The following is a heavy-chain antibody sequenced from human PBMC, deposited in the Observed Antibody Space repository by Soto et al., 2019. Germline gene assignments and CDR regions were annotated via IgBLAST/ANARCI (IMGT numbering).Heavy chain of an antibody. V-gene: IGHV3-7*01. CDR3: ARPARECSSPGCAN. CDR1: GLTFSNYW. CDR2: INQDGSES. D-gene: IGHD2-2*01. Sequence: EVQLVESGGGLVQPGGSLRLSCVVSGLTFSNYWMSWVRQAPGKGLEWVANINQDGSESYYVDSVKGRFTISRDNAKNSLYLQMTSLSAEDTAVYYCARPARECSSPGCANWGQGTLVPVSS. J-gene: IGHJ4*02.